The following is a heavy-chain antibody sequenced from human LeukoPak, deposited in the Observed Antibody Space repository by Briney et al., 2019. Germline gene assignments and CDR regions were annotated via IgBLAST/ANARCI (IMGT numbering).Heavy chain of an antibody. V-gene: IGHV3-53*01. CDR1: GLIVSSNY. CDR3: AKIHQNRVVVGAKGVFDI. Sequence: GGSLRLSCAASGLIVSSNYMTWVRQAPGKGLEWVSVIYSGGSIYYADSVKGRFTISRDNSRNTLYLQMNSLRAEDTAVYYCAKIHQNRVVVGAKGVFDIWGQGTVVTVSS. J-gene: IGHJ3*02. CDR2: IYSGGSI. D-gene: IGHD2-15*01.